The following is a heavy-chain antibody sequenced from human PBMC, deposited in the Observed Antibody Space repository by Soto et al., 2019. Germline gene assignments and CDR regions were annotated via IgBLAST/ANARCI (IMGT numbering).Heavy chain of an antibody. D-gene: IGHD1-7*01. CDR1: GFTFGSYA. V-gene: IGHV3-23*01. Sequence: LRLSCAASGFTFGSYAMSWVRQAPGKGLEYVSHITTSGTTYYAGSVKGRFTISRDSSRNTVYLQMNSLRAEDTALYYCAKCIQVNWNYDAFHIWGQGTMVTVSS. CDR3: AKCIQVNWNYDAFHI. J-gene: IGHJ3*02. CDR2: ITTSGTT.